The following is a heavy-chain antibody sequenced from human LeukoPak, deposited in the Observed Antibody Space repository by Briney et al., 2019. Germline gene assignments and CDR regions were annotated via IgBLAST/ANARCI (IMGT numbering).Heavy chain of an antibody. CDR2: VYISGST. D-gene: IGHD3-22*01. V-gene: IGHV4-4*07. CDR3: ASDREDYYDSSGYGS. Sequence: SETLSLTCTVSGVSISSYHWSWIRQPAGKGLEWIGRVYISGSTNYNPSLKSRVTMSIDTSKNQFSLKLSSVTAADTAVYYCASDREDYYDSSGYGSWGQGTLVTVSS. CDR1: GVSISSYH. J-gene: IGHJ4*02.